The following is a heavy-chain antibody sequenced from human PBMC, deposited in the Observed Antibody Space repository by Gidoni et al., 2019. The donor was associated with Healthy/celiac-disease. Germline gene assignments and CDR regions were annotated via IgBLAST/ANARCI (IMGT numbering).Heavy chain of an antibody. D-gene: IGHD3-3*01. CDR1: GGSFSGYY. V-gene: IGHV4-34*01. CDR3: ARRVVLEWLFTNWFDP. CDR2: INHSGST. Sequence: QVQLQQWGAGLLKPSETLSLTCAVYGGSFSGYYWSWIRQPPGKGLEWIGEINHSGSTNYNPSLKSRVTISVDTSKNQFSLKLSSVTAADTAVYYCARRVVLEWLFTNWFDPWGQGTLVTVSS. J-gene: IGHJ5*02.